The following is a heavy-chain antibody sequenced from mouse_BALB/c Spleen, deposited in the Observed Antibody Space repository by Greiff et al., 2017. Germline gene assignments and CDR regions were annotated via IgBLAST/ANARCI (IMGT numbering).Heavy chain of an antibody. D-gene: IGHD2-3*01. V-gene: IGHV3-2*02. CDR1: GYSITSDYA. J-gene: IGHJ4*01. CDR2: ISYSGST. CDR3: ARFYDHIYAMDY. Sequence: EVPLQESGPGLVKPSQSLSLTCTVTGYSITSDYAWYWIRQFPVNILEWMGYISYSGSTSYNPSLISRISITRDTSKNQFFLQLNSVTTEDTATYSRARFYDHIYAMDYWGQGTSVAVAA.